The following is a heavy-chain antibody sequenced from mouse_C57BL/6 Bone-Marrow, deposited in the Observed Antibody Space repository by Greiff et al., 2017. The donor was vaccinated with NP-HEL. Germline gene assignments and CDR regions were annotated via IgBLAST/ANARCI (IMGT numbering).Heavy chain of an antibody. D-gene: IGHD2-2*01. V-gene: IGHV1-26*01. CDR3: AREGHDYGFAY. CDR2: INPNNGGT. CDR1: GYTFTDYY. Sequence: VQLQQSGPELVKPGASVKISCKASGYTFTDYYMNWVKQSHGKSLEWIGDINPNNGGTSYNQKFKGKATLTVDKSSSTAYMELRSLTSEDSAVYYCAREGHDYGFAYWGQGTLVTVSA. J-gene: IGHJ3*01.